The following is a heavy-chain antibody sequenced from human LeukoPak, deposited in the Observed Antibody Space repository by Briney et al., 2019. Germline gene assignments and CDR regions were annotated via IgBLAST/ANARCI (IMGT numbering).Heavy chain of an antibody. CDR2: IYYSGST. V-gene: IGHV4-59*01. CDR1: NGSISSYY. D-gene: IGHD5-24*01. CDR3: ARVEMSTITVAFDI. J-gene: IGHJ3*02. Sequence: SETLSLTCPVSNGSISSYYWSWIRQPPGKGLEWIGYIYYSGSTNYTPSLKSRVTISIDTSKNQFSLKLSSVTAADTAVYYCARVEMSTITVAFDIWGQGTMVTISS.